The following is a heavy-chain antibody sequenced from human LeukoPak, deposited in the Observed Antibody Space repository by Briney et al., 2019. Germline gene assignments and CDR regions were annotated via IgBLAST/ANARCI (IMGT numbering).Heavy chain of an antibody. J-gene: IGHJ6*03. V-gene: IGHV1-8*02. CDR3: ARGGYYYMDV. Sequence: GASVKVSCKASGYTFTNYGISWVRQAPGQGLEWMGWINTYNGNTNYAQKFQGRVTMTRNTSISTAYMELSSLRSEDTAVYYCARGGYYYMDVWGKGTTVTVSS. CDR2: INTYNGNT. CDR1: GYTFTNYG.